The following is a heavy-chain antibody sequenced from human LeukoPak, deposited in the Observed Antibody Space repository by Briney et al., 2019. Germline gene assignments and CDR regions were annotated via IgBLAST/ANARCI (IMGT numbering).Heavy chain of an antibody. J-gene: IGHJ4*02. V-gene: IGHV5-51*01. CDR2: IHPSDSDT. Sequence: GESLKISCQGFGYSLTNHWIGWVRQMPGKGLEWMGIIHPSDSDTRYSPSFQGQVTISADRSVSTAYLQWSSLKASDSAMYYCARGITAAAVTKFDYWGQGTLVTVSS. CDR3: ARGITAAAVTKFDY. D-gene: IGHD6-13*01. CDR1: GYSLTNHW.